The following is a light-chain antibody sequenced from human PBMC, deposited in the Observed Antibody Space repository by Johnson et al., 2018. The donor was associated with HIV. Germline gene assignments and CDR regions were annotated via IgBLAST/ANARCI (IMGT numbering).Light chain of an antibody. Sequence: HSVLTQPPSVSAAPGQKVTISCSGSSSNIGNNYVSWYQQLPGTAPKLLIYDNNKRPSGIPDRFSGSKSGTSATLGITGLQTGDEADYYCGTWDSSMSVGVVGTGTKVTVL. CDR3: GTWDSSMSVGV. V-gene: IGLV1-51*01. J-gene: IGLJ1*01. CDR2: DNN. CDR1: SSNIGNNY.